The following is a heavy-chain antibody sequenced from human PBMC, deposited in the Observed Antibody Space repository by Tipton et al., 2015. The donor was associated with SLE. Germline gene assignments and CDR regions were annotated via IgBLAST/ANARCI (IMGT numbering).Heavy chain of an antibody. CDR3: ARGGIQLWSPLYY. CDR2: IYYSGST. CDR1: GGSFSSGDFY. Sequence: TLSLTCAVYGGSFSSGDFYWNWIRQPPGKGLEWIGYIYYSGSTYYNPSLKSRVTISVDTSKNQFSLKLNSVTAADTAVYYCARGGIQLWSPLYYWGQGTLVTVSS. J-gene: IGHJ4*02. D-gene: IGHD5-18*01. V-gene: IGHV4-30-4*08.